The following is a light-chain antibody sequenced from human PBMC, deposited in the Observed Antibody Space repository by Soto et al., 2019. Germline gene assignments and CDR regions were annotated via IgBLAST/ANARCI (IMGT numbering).Light chain of an antibody. J-gene: IGKJ2*01. CDR1: QDISNY. CDR2: DAS. V-gene: IGKV1-33*01. CDR3: QQYDNLPPYT. Sequence: DIQMTQSPSSLSASVGDRVTITCQASQDISNYLNWYQQKPGKAPTLLIYDASNLEIGVPSRFSGSGSWTDFTFTISSLQPEDIATYYCQQYDNLPPYTFGQGTKLEIK.